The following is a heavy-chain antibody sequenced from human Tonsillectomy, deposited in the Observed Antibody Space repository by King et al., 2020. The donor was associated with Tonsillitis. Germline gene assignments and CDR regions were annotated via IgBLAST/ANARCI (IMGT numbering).Heavy chain of an antibody. Sequence: VQLVESGGGLVQPGRSLRLSCVASGFKFDDHAMHWVRQAPGKGLEWVSGINWNNGSLDYADSVKGRFTISRDNAKNSLYLQMNSVRVEDTALYYCAKGGHTVTTAFDYWGQGTLVTVSS. D-gene: IGHD4-11*01. CDR3: AKGGHTVTTAFDY. CDR2: INWNNGSL. V-gene: IGHV3-9*01. J-gene: IGHJ4*02. CDR1: GFKFDDHA.